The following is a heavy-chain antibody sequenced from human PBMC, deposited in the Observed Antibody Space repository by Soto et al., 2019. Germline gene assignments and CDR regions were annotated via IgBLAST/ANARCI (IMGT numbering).Heavy chain of an antibody. CDR1: GFTFSSYS. D-gene: IGHD6-6*01. CDR2: ISSSSSTI. V-gene: IGHV3-48*01. J-gene: IGHJ4*02. Sequence: GGSLRLSCAASGFTFSSYSMNWVRQAPGKGLEWVSYISSSSSTIYYADSVKGRFTISSDNSKNTLYLQMNGLRADDTAVYYCAKEYSTSFDYWGQGTPVTVSS. CDR3: AKEYSTSFDY.